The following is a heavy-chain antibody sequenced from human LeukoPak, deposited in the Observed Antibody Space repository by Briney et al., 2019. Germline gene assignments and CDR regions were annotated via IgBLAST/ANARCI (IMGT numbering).Heavy chain of an antibody. J-gene: IGHJ6*03. Sequence: PSETLSLTCTVSGGSISSSSYYWGWIRQPPGKGLEWIGSIYYSGSTYYNPSLKSRVTISVDTSKNQFSLKLSSVTAADTAIYYCGRAEYYYHYYYMDVWGKGTTVTASS. V-gene: IGHV4-39*01. CDR1: GGSISSSSYY. D-gene: IGHD2/OR15-2a*01. CDR2: IYYSGST. CDR3: GRAEYYYHYYYMDV.